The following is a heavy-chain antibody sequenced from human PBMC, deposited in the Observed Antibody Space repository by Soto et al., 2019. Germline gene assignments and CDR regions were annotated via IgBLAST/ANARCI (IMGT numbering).Heavy chain of an antibody. J-gene: IGHJ4*02. CDR1: GGSISSYY. V-gene: IGHV4-59*01. CDR2: IYYSGST. CDR3: ARGRYSYGPGGFDY. Sequence: SETLSLTCTVSGGSISSYYWSWILQPPGKGLEWIGYIYYSGSTNYNPSLKSRVTISADTSKNQFSLKLSSVTAADTAVYYCARGRYSYGPGGFDYSGQGTLVTVSS. D-gene: IGHD5-18*01.